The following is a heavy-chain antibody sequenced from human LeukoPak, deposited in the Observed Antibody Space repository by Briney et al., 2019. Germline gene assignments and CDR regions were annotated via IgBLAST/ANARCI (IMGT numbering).Heavy chain of an antibody. CDR3: ARGRRDVFDI. CDR1: GYTFTFYD. V-gene: IGHV1-8*03. Sequence: ASVKVSCKASGYTFTFYDIQWVRQAAGQGLGWMGWMNPHSGNTGYAQKFLGRITLTRNTSISMAYMELTSLKSEDTAVYYCARGRRDVFDIWGQGTTVTVS. CDR2: MNPHSGNT. J-gene: IGHJ3*02.